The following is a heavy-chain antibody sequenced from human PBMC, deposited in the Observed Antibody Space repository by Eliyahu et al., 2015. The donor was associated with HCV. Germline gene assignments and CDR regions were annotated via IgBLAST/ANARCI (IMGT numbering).Heavy chain of an antibody. J-gene: IGHJ4*02. D-gene: IGHD1-26*01. CDR2: INSDGRST. CDR3: ARGRGSHSDY. CDR1: GFTLSDYW. V-gene: IGHV3-74*01. Sequence: EVQLVESGGGLVQPGGSLRLSCAASGFTLSDYWMHWVRRAPGKRLVWVSRINSDGRSTSYADSVKGRFTVSRDNAKNTLHLQMNILRAEDTAVYYCARGRGSHSDYWGQGTQVTVSS.